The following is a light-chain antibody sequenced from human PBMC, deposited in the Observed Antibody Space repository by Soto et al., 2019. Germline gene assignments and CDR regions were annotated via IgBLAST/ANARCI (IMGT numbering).Light chain of an antibody. CDR3: QQLNSYPLT. V-gene: IGKV1-9*01. CDR2: AAS. J-gene: IGKJ4*01. CDR1: PGISSY. Sequence: DLQLTQSPSFLSASVGDRVTITCRASPGISSYLAWYQQEPGKAPRLLIYAASTLQSGVPSRFSGSGSGTEFTLTIICLQPEDFATYYCQQLNSYPLTFGGGTKVDIK.